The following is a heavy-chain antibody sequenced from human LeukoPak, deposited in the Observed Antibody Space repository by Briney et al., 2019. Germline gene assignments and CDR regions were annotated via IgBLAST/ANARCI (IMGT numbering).Heavy chain of an antibody. Sequence: SETLSHTCTVSGGSISSSSYYWGWIRQPPGKGLEWIGSIYYSGSTYYNPSLKSRVTISVDTSKNQFSLKLSSVTAADTAVYYCARHVGGYVLWGQGTLVTVSS. CDR2: IYYSGST. V-gene: IGHV4-39*01. CDR1: GGSISSSSYY. J-gene: IGHJ4*02. D-gene: IGHD5-12*01. CDR3: ARHVGGYVL.